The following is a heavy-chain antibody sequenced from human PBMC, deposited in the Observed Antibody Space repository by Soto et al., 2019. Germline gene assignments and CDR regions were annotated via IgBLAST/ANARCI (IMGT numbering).Heavy chain of an antibody. D-gene: IGHD6-13*01. CDR2: ISTYNGDT. Sequence: ASVKVSCKASGYTFTRSGISWVRQAPGQGLEWMGWISTYNGDTNYAQTFQGRVTMTTDTSTSTVHMEVRSLRSDDTAVYYCARTSAAGKYYYGMDVWGQGTTVTVSS. CDR3: ARTSAAGKYYYGMDV. CDR1: GYTFTRSG. J-gene: IGHJ6*02. V-gene: IGHV1-18*01.